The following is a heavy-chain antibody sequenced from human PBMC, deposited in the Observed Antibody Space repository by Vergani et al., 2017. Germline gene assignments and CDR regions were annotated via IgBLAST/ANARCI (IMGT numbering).Heavy chain of an antibody. CDR2: ISYDGSNK. CDR3: VRDKTDGYSGSYGAFDI. J-gene: IGHJ3*02. V-gene: IGHV3-30*04. CDR1: GFSFSRYA. D-gene: IGHD1-26*01. Sequence: QVQLVESGGGVVQPGRSLRLSCAASGFSFSRYALHWVRQAPGKGLEWVAVISYDGSNKYYADSVKGRFTISRDNSKNTLYLQMNSLRGEDTAVYYCVRDKTDGYSGSYGAFDIWGQGTMVTVSS.